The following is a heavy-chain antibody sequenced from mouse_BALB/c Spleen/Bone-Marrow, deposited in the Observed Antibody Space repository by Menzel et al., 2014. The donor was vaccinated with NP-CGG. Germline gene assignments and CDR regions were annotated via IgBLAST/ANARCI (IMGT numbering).Heavy chain of an antibody. CDR2: INPSTGYT. Sequence: QVQLKESGAELAKPGASVKMSCKASGYTFTSYWMHWAKQRPGQGLEWIGYINPSTGYTDYNQKFNDKATLTADKSSSTAYMQLSSLTSKDSAVYYCARGNPLYAMDYWGQGTSVTVSS. CDR1: GYTFTSYW. V-gene: IGHV1-7*01. J-gene: IGHJ4*01. D-gene: IGHD2-1*01. CDR3: ARGNPLYAMDY.